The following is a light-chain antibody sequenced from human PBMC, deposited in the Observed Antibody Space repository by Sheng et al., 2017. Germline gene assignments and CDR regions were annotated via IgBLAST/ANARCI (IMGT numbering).Light chain of an antibody. V-gene: IGKV3-20*01. Sequence: EVVMTQSPATLSLSPGERATLSCRASQSVGSYSAWYQQKPGQAPRLLIYGAFSRATGIPDRFSGSGSGTDFTLTISRLQPEDFAVYYCQQSASSPLTFGGGTKVEIK. CDR3: QQSASSPLT. CDR2: GAF. CDR1: QSVGSY. J-gene: IGKJ4*01.